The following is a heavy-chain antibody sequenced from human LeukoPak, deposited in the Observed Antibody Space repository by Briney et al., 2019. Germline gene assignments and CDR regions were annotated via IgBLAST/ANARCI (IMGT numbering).Heavy chain of an antibody. D-gene: IGHD1-1*01. CDR1: GGSISGSTYY. CDR3: ASSPSERAGGNDY. CDR2: INHSGST. V-gene: IGHV4-39*07. J-gene: IGHJ4*02. Sequence: SETLSLTCTVSGGSISGSTYYWGWIRQPPGKGLEWIGEINHSGSTNYNPSLKSRVTISVDTSKNQFSLKLSSVTAADTAVYYCASSPSERAGGNDYWGQGALVTVSS.